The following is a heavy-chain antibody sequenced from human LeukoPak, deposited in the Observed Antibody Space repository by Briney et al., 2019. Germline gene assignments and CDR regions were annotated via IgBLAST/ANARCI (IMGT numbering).Heavy chain of an antibody. CDR2: ISGSGGST. D-gene: IGHD2-2*01. Sequence: AGGSLRLSCAASGFTFTSYAMSWVRQAPGKGLEWVSAISGSGGSTYYADSVKGRFTISRDNAKNSLYLQMNSLRAEDTAVYYCAREGVSVVVPAAILRRRPFDYWGQGTLVTVSS. V-gene: IGHV3-23*01. CDR3: AREGVSVVVPAAILRRRPFDY. CDR1: GFTFTSYA. J-gene: IGHJ4*02.